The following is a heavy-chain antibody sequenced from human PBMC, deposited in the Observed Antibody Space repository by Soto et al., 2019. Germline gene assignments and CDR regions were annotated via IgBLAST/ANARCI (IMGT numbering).Heavy chain of an antibody. V-gene: IGHV3-33*01. Sequence: QVQLVESGGGVVQPGRSLRLSCAASGFTFSSYGMHWVRQAPGKGLEWVAVIWYDGSNKYYADSVKGRFTISRDNSKNTLYLQMNSVRAEDTAVYYCARDLPYYDSSGYYLDYFDYWGQGTLVTVSS. CDR3: ARDLPYYDSSGYYLDYFDY. D-gene: IGHD3-22*01. CDR2: IWYDGSNK. CDR1: GFTFSSYG. J-gene: IGHJ4*02.